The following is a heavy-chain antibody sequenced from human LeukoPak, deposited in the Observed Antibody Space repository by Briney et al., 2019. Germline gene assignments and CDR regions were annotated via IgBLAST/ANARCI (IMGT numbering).Heavy chain of an antibody. CDR3: ARDAAITIFGVVSHYYYMDV. J-gene: IGHJ6*03. V-gene: IGHV4-59*12. CDR2: INYNGNP. D-gene: IGHD3-3*01. CDR1: GGSISSDH. Sequence: PSETLSLTCTVSGGSISSDHWSWIRQPPGKGLEWIGYINYNGNPKYNPSLKSRVTISVGTSKNQFSLKLSSVTAADTAVYYCARDAAITIFGVVSHYYYMDVWGKGTTVTVSS.